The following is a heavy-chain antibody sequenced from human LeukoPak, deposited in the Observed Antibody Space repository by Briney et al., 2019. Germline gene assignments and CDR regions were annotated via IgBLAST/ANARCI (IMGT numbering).Heavy chain of an antibody. Sequence: SQTLSLTCAISGDSVSSNSVTWNWIRQSPSRGLEWLGRTYYRSTWYNDYAVSVRGRITVNPDTSKNQFSLQLNSVTPEDTAVYYCARSGSGGWIDYWGQGTLVTVSS. CDR2: TYYRSTWYN. CDR1: GDSVSSNSVT. J-gene: IGHJ4*02. V-gene: IGHV6-1*01. D-gene: IGHD6-19*01. CDR3: ARSGSGGWIDY.